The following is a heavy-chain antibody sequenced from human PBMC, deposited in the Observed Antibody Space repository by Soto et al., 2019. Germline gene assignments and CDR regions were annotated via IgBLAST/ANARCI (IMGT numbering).Heavy chain of an antibody. CDR3: ARLANSGWFDP. Sequence: GESLKISCKGSGYNYPTYWIGWVRQMPGKGLEWMGIIYPGDSDARYSPSFQGQVTISVDKSISTAYLQWSSLKASDSAMYYCARLANSGWFDPWGQGTLVTVSS. CDR1: GYNYPTYW. J-gene: IGHJ5*02. V-gene: IGHV5-51*01. D-gene: IGHD5-12*01. CDR2: IYPGDSDA.